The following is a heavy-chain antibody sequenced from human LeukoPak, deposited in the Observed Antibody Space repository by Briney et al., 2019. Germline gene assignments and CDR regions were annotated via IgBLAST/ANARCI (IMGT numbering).Heavy chain of an antibody. CDR3: AREEQLASIDY. D-gene: IGHD6-13*01. CDR1: GYSISSGYY. CDR2: IYHSGST. Sequence: SETLSLTCTVSGYSISSGYYWGWIRQPPGEGLEWIGSIYHSGSTYYNPSLKSRVTISVDTSKNQFSLKLSSVTAADTAVYYCAREEQLASIDYWGQGTLVTVSS. J-gene: IGHJ4*02. V-gene: IGHV4-38-2*02.